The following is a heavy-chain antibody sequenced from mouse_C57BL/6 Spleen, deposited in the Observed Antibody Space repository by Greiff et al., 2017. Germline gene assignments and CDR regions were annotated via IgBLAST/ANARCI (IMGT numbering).Heavy chain of an antibody. CDR3: TRSSYYGSSYKAY. CDR2: IDPETGGT. V-gene: IGHV1-15*01. D-gene: IGHD1-1*01. Sequence: VQLQQSGAELVRPGASVTLSCKASGYTFTDYEMHWVKQTPVHGLEWIGAIDPETGGTAYNQKFKGKAILTADKSSSTAYMELRSLTSEDSAVYYCTRSSYYGSSYKAYWGKGTLVTVSA. CDR1: GYTFTDYE. J-gene: IGHJ3*01.